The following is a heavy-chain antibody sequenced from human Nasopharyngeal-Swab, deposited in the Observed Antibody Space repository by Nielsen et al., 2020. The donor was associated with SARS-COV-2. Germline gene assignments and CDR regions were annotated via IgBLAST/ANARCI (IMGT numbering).Heavy chain of an antibody. J-gene: IGHJ6*02. CDR2: INHNGST. V-gene: IGHV4-34*01. CDR1: GGSFSGYY. CDR3: ARGGSSSWYYYYYGMDV. Sequence: SETLSLTCAVFGGSFSGYYWSWIRQPPGKGLEWIGEINHNGSTNYNPSLKSRVTISVDTSKNQFSLKLRSVTAAATAVYYCARGGSSSWYYYYYGMDVWGQGTTVTVSS. D-gene: IGHD6-13*01.